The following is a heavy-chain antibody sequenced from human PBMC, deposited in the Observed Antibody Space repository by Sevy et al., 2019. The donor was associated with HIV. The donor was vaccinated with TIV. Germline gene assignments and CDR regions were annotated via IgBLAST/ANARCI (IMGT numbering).Heavy chain of an antibody. CDR3: AKDLGRVVRGVIIAFDI. CDR1: GFTFSSYA. D-gene: IGHD3-10*01. J-gene: IGHJ3*02. CDR2: ISGSGGST. Sequence: GGSLRLSCAASGFTFSSYAMSWVRQAPGKGLEWVSAISGSGGSTYYADSVKGRFTISRDNSKNTLYLQMNSLGAEDTAVYYCAKDLGRVVRGVIIAFDIWGQGTMVTVSS. V-gene: IGHV3-23*01.